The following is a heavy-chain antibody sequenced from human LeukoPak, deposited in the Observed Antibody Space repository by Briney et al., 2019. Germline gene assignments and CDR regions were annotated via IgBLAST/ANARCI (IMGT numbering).Heavy chain of an antibody. Sequence: GGSLRLSCAASEFTFSSHQMSWVRQAPGKGLEWVAKITQDGSEKYYMDSVKGRFIISRDNGNNSLYLQMNSLRVEDTAVYYCARDWRQDNAFDLWGQGTMVTVSS. D-gene: IGHD2-15*01. J-gene: IGHJ3*01. CDR2: ITQDGSEK. V-gene: IGHV3-7*01. CDR3: ARDWRQDNAFDL. CDR1: EFTFSSHQ.